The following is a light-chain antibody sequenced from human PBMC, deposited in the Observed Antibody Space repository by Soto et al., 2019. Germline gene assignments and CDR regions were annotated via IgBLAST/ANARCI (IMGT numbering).Light chain of an antibody. CDR1: QSLLYSDISAS. J-gene: IGKJ2*01. CDR3: MQGNHWPWGT. CDR2: CVF. V-gene: IGKV2-30*01. Sequence: LSRPVTLGQPASVSCRSDQSLLYSDISASLTCFQKRPGQSPRRLISCVFNRDSGVPDRFSGFGSDTEFAVCFSTMPEDFVTHFCMQGNHWPWGTVGQGTEAEIK.